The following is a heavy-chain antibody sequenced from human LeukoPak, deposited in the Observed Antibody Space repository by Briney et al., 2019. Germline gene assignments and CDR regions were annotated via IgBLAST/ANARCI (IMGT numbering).Heavy chain of an antibody. V-gene: IGHV3-21*01. CDR3: ATRPTGKRNGMDV. D-gene: IGHD1-1*01. J-gene: IGHJ6*02. CDR1: GLTFSSYS. Sequence: GGSLRLSCAASGLTFSSYSMNWVRHAPGKGLEWVSSISSSSTYIYYADSVKGRFTISRDNAKNSLYLQMNSLRAEDTAVYYCATRPTGKRNGMDVWGQGTTVTVSS. CDR2: ISSSSTYI.